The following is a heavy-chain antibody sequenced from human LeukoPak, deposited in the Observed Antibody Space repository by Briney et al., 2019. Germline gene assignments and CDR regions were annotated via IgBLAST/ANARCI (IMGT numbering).Heavy chain of an antibody. CDR3: ARSSYDSDLHIDDY. Sequence: GASVKVSCKASGYSFTGYYMHWVRQAPGQGLEWMGWINPYSGDTNYAQKFQGRVTMTRDTSISTAFMELSRLRSDDTAVYYCARSSYDSDLHIDDYWDQGTLVTVS. D-gene: IGHD3-22*01. J-gene: IGHJ4*02. CDR1: GYSFTGYY. V-gene: IGHV1-2*02. CDR2: INPYSGDT.